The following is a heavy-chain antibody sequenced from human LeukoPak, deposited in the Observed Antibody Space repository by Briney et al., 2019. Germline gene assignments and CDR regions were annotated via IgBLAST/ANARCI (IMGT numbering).Heavy chain of an antibody. CDR3: ARDHCSGGSCYHSH. Sequence: SETLSLTCTVSGGSISSYYWSWIRQPPGRGLEWIGYIYYSGSTNYNPSLKSRVTISVDTSKNQFSLKLSSVTAADTAVYYCARDHCSGGSCYHSHWGQGTLVTVSS. CDR1: GGSISSYY. CDR2: IYYSGST. J-gene: IGHJ4*02. V-gene: IGHV4-59*01. D-gene: IGHD2-15*01.